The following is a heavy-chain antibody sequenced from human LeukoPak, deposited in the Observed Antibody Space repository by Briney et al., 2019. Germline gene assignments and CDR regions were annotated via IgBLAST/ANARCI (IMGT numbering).Heavy chain of an antibody. Sequence: GGSLRLSRAASGFTFNSYSMHWVRQAPGKGLEWVTAISVDETYKFYADSVKGRFTISRDNSKNTLYLQMNSLRAEDTAVYFCARSTRRLYYDSSGYYHPDDFDYWGQGTLVTVSS. CDR1: GFTFNSYS. D-gene: IGHD3-22*01. CDR3: ARSTRRLYYDSSGYYHPDDFDY. CDR2: ISVDETYK. J-gene: IGHJ4*02. V-gene: IGHV3-30-3*01.